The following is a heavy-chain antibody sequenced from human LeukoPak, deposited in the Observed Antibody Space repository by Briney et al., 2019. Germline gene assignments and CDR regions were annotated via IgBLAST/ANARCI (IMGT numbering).Heavy chain of an antibody. V-gene: IGHV3-23*01. CDR3: AKDPSGRVFGVVIIPTNWFDP. J-gene: IGHJ5*02. D-gene: IGHD3-3*01. CDR2: ISGSGGST. CDR1: GFTFSSYA. Sequence: PGGSLRLSCAASGFTFSSYAMSWVRQAPRKGLEWVSAISGSGGSTYYADSVKGRFTISRDNSKNTLYLQMNSLRAENTAVYYCAKDPSGRVFGVVIIPTNWFDPWGQGTLVTVSS.